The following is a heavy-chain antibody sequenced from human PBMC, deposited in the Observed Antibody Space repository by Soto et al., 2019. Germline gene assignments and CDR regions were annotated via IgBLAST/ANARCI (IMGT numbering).Heavy chain of an antibody. V-gene: IGHV3-30*03. CDR2: ISYDGSNK. J-gene: IGHJ4*02. Sequence: QVQLVESGGGVVQPGRSLRLSCAASGFTFSSYGMHWVRQAPGKGLEWVAVISYDGSNKYYADSVKGRFTISRDNSKNTRYLQMNSLRAEDTAVYYCARARGYYFDYWGQGTLVTVSS. CDR1: GFTFSSYG. CDR3: ARARGYYFDY. D-gene: IGHD3-10*01.